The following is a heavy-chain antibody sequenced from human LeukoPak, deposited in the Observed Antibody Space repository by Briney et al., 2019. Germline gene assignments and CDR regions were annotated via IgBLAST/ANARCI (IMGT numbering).Heavy chain of an antibody. J-gene: IGHJ4*02. V-gene: IGHV4-31*03. D-gene: IGHD4-23*01. Sequence: PSETLSLTCTVSGGSINSGGFYWSWIRQHPGKGLEWIGYIYYSGSTYYNPSLKSRVAISVDTSKNQFSLKLSSVTAADTAMYYCAKIQKGGNSVRWLDYWGQGTLVTVSS. CDR1: GGSINSGGFY. CDR3: AKIQKGGNSVRWLDY. CDR2: IYYSGST.